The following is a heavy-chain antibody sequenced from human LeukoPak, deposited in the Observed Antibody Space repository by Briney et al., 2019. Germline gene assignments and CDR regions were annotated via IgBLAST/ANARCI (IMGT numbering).Heavy chain of an antibody. CDR1: GYTFTGYY. CDR2: INPNSGGT. V-gene: IGHV1-2*02. D-gene: IGHD4-17*01. J-gene: IGHJ6*03. CDR3: ARYGGYEYYYYMDV. Sequence: ASVKVSCKASGYTFTGYYMHWVRQAPGQGLEWMGWINPNSGGTHYAQKFQGRVTMTRDTSISTAYMELSRLRSDDTAVYYCARYGGYEYYYYMDVWGKGTTVTVSS.